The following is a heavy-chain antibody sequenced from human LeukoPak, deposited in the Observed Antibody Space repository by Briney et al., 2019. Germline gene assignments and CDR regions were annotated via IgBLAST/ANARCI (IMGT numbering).Heavy chain of an antibody. J-gene: IGHJ4*02. CDR1: GYTFTAQY. D-gene: IGHD2-21*01. Sequence: ASVKVSCKASGYTFTAQYMHWVRQAPGQGLEWMGWINPNNGDTKYAQSFLGRGAMTRDTSTPRAYMDLSSLRSDDTAVYFCASYPRSIPTPPFDYWGQGTLVTVSS. CDR2: INPNNGDT. CDR3: ASYPRSIPTPPFDY. V-gene: IGHV1-2*02.